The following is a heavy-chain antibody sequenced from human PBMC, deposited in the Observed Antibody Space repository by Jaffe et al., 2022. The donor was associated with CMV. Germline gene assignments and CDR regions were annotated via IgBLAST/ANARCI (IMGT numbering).Heavy chain of an antibody. D-gene: IGHD4-17*01. Sequence: QVQLQESGPGLVKPSETLSLTCTVSGGSISSYYWSWIRQPPGKGLEWIGYIYYSGSTNYNPSLKSRVTMSIDTSKNQFSLKLSSVTAADTAVYYCARVLNWVTTDNWFDPWGQGTLVTVSS. CDR2: IYYSGST. CDR1: GGSISSYY. J-gene: IGHJ5*02. V-gene: IGHV4-59*01. CDR3: ARVLNWVTTDNWFDP.